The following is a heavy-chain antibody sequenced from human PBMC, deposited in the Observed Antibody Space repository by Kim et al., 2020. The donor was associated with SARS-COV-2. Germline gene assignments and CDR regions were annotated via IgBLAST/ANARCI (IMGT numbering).Heavy chain of an antibody. Sequence: SVKVSCKASGGTFVTYALNWVRHAPGQGLEWMGRIIPILGTVNYIRKFQGRLTITADKSTGKAYMELTSLRSDDTAIYYCTRDRGIDGATGQTNDFWGQ. CDR2: IIPILGTV. J-gene: IGHJ4*02. CDR1: GGTFVTYA. CDR3: TRDRGIDGATGQTNDF. V-gene: IGHV1-69*04. D-gene: IGHD1-26*01.